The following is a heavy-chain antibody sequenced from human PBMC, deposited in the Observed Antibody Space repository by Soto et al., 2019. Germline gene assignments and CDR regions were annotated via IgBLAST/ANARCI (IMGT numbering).Heavy chain of an antibody. CDR1: GFIFSHAW. J-gene: IGHJ5*02. Sequence: EVQLVESGGELVKPGGSLRLSCAASGFIFSHAWFHWVRQPPGKGLELVARVKNNGGATDYAPSVQGRFTISRDDSKDTVYLQMSSLTSEDTAIYYCAADLGPAYDSNNWFDPWGQGTLVTVSS. CDR2: VKNNGGAT. CDR3: AADLGPAYDSNNWFDP. D-gene: IGHD2-21*01. V-gene: IGHV3-15*07.